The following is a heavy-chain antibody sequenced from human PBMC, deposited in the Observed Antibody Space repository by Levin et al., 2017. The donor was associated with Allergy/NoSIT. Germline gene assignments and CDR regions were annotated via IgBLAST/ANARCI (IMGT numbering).Heavy chain of an antibody. V-gene: IGHV3-7*02. CDR3: ASVPVAGPLSDAFDI. D-gene: IGHD6-19*01. Sequence: PTGGSLRLSCAASGFTFSSYWMSWVRQAPGKGLEWVANIKQDGSEKYYVDSVKGRFTISRDNAKNSLYLQMNSLRAEDTAVYYCASVPVAGPLSDAFDIWGQGTMVTVSS. J-gene: IGHJ3*02. CDR2: IKQDGSEK. CDR1: GFTFSSYW.